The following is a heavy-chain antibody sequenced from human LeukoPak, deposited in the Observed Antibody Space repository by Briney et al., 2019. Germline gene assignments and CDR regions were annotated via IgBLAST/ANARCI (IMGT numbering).Heavy chain of an antibody. V-gene: IGHV3-74*01. Sequence: GGSLRLSCAASGFTFSIYWMHWVRQAPGKGLVWVSRINSDGSSTNYADSVKGRCTISRDNAKNALYLQMNSLRAEDTAVYYCARDIYGYFDLWGRGTLVTVSS. D-gene: IGHD3-16*01. CDR1: GFTFSIYW. CDR3: ARDIYGYFDL. J-gene: IGHJ2*01. CDR2: INSDGSST.